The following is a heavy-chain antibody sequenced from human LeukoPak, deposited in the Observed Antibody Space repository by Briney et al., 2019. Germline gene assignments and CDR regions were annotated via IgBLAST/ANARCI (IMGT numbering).Heavy chain of an antibody. CDR1: GFTVGSNY. D-gene: IGHD7-27*01. CDR2: MYSVGTT. Sequence: GGSLRLSCAPSGFTVGSNYVSWVRQAPGEGLEWVSVMYSVGTTHHADSVQGRFIVSRDISKNKLYLQMNSLRAGDTAVYYCARDRTGLGAFDIWGQGTVVTVSS. J-gene: IGHJ3*02. V-gene: IGHV3-66*01. CDR3: ARDRTGLGAFDI.